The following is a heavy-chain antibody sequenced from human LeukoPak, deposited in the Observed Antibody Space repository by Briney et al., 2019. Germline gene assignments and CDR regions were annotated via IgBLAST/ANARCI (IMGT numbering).Heavy chain of an antibody. CDR2: ISSSSYI. CDR1: GFTFSSYS. J-gene: IGHJ6*03. D-gene: IGHD3-22*01. Sequence: GGSLRLSCAASGFTFSSYSMNWVRQAPGKGLEWVSSISSSSYIYYADSVKGRFTISRDNAKNSLYLQMNSLRAEDTAVYYCARGRHYYESSGYYLFMGVWGKGTTVTISS. CDR3: ARGRHYYESSGYYLFMGV. V-gene: IGHV3-21*01.